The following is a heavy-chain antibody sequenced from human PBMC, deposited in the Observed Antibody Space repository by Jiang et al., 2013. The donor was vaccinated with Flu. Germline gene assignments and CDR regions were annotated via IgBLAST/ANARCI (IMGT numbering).Heavy chain of an antibody. V-gene: IGHV4-59*01. D-gene: IGHD3-10*01. CDR2: IYYSGST. Sequence: GPGLVKPSETLSLTCTVSGGSISSYYWSWIRQPPGKGLEWIGYIYYSGSTNYNPSLKSRVTISVDTSKNQFSLKLSSVTAADTAVYYCARVNYGSGSPSLDPWGQGTLVTVSS. CDR3: ARVNYGSGSPSLDP. J-gene: IGHJ5*02. CDR1: GGSISSYY.